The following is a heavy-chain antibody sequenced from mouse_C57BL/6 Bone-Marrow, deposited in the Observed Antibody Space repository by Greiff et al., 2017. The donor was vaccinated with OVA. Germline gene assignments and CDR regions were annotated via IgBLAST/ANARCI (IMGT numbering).Heavy chain of an antibody. D-gene: IGHD1-1*01. CDR3: ARWGVVGAMDY. J-gene: IGHJ4*01. CDR2: ISDGGSYT. Sequence: DVKLVESGGGLVKPGGSLKLSCAASGFTFSSYAMSWVRQTPEKRLEWVATISDGGSYTYYPDNVKGRFTISRDNAKNNLYLQMSHLKSEDTAMYYCARWGVVGAMDYWGQGTSVTVSS. CDR1: GFTFSSYA. V-gene: IGHV5-4*03.